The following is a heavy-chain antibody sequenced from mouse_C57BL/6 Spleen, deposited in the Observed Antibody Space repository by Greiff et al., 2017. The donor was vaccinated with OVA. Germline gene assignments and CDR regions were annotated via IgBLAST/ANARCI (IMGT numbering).Heavy chain of an antibody. CDR1: GYSITSVYY. J-gene: IGHJ3*01. Sequence: ESGPGLVKPSQSLSLTCSVTGYSITSVYYWTWIRQFPGNQLEWMGYISYDGSNNYNPSLKNRISITRDTSKNQFFLKLNSVTTEDTATYYCAREASSGYGFAYWGQGTLVTVSA. CDR2: ISYDGSN. D-gene: IGHD3-2*02. CDR3: AREASSGYGFAY. V-gene: IGHV3-6*01.